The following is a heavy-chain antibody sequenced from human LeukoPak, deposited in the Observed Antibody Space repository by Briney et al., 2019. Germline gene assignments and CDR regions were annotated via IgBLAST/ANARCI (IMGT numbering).Heavy chain of an antibody. CDR1: GFTFDDYA. V-gene: IGHV3-9*01. CDR2: ISWNSGSK. CDR3: AKDATYDILTGFDY. J-gene: IGHJ4*02. Sequence: GGSLRLSCAASGFTFDDYAMHWVRQAPGKGLEWVSGISWNSGSKGYADSVKGRFTISRDNAKNSLYLQMNSLRAEDTALYYCAKDATYDILTGFDYWGQGTLVTVSS. D-gene: IGHD3-9*01.